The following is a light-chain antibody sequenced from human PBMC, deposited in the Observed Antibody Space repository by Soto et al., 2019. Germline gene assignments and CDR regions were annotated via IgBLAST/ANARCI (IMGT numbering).Light chain of an antibody. J-gene: IGKJ4*01. Sequence: DIQMTQSPSSLSASVGDRVTITCQASQDIRTHLNWFQQKPGKAPKLLIYGASYLAIGVPSRFSGGGSGTDFTLSISSLQPEDYATYYCQQYEILSIFGGGTKVEIK. CDR3: QQYEILSI. CDR1: QDIRTH. V-gene: IGKV1-33*01. CDR2: GAS.